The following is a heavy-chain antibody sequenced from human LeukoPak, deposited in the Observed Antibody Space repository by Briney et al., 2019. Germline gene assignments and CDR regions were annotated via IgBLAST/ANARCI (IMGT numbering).Heavy chain of an antibody. CDR2: IIPIFGTA. D-gene: IGHD3-10*01. Sequence: GASVKVSCKASGGTFSSYAISWVRQAPGQGLEWMGGIIPIFGTANYAQKFQGRVTITTDESTSTAYMELSSLRSEDTAVYYCARGSYYYGSRWAALDIWGQGTMVTVSS. CDR1: GGTFSSYA. V-gene: IGHV1-69*05. CDR3: ARGSYYYGSRWAALDI. J-gene: IGHJ3*02.